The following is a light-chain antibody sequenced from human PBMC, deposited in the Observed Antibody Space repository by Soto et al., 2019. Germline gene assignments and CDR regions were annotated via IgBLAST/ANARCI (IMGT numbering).Light chain of an antibody. J-gene: IGKJ1*01. CDR3: QHYGSSPRT. CDR1: QTVSSTY. CDR2: GAS. Sequence: EIVLTQSPGTLSLSPGERATLSCRASQTVSSTYLAWYQQKPGQAPRLLIYGASSRASGIPDRFSGSGSGTDFTLTISRLEPVDFAVYYCQHYGSSPRTFGPGTKVEIK. V-gene: IGKV3-20*01.